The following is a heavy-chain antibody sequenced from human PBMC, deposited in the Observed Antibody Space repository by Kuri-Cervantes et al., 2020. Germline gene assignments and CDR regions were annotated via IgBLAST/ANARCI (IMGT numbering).Heavy chain of an antibody. CDR1: GFTFSSYW. D-gene: IGHD5-18*01. CDR2: IHKEGREK. J-gene: IGHJ4*02. Sequence: GESLKISCAASGFTFSSYWMSWGRQAPGKGLEWGANIHKEGREKFYVDSVKGRFTISRDNAKNTLYLQMNSLRAEDTAVYYCARGVGYSYDDYWGQGTLVTVSS. V-gene: IGHV3-7*01. CDR3: ARGVGYSYDDY.